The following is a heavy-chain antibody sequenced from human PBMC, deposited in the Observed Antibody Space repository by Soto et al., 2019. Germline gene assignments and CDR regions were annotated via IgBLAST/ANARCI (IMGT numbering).Heavy chain of an antibody. D-gene: IGHD2-8*02. Sequence: QVQLVQSGAEVKKPGASVKVSCKASGYTFTSYGISWVRQAPGQGLEWMGWISAYNGNTNYAQKLQGRVTMTTDTPTSTAYMELRSLRSADTAVYYCARINPSHLVWFAPGGKGPLVTVSS. CDR3: ARINPSHLVWFAP. CDR2: ISAYNGNT. J-gene: IGHJ5*02. V-gene: IGHV1-18*01. CDR1: GYTFTSYG.